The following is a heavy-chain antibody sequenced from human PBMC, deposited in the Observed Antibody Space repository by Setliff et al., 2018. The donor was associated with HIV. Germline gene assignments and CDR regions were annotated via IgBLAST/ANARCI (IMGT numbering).Heavy chain of an antibody. CDR3: AGPRGDEAFDI. J-gene: IGHJ3*02. V-gene: IGHV4-34*01. D-gene: IGHD3-10*01. CDR2: ITHSGNT. Sequence: SETLSLTCAVYGGSFTGYHWSWVRQPPGKGLEWLGEITHSGNTNYNSSLESRVTISVDTSKSQFSLILTSVTAADTAVYYCAGPRGDEAFDIWGQGTMVTVSS. CDR1: GGSFTGYH.